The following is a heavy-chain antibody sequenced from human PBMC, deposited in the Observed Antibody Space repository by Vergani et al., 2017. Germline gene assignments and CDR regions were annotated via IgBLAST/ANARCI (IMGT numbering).Heavy chain of an antibody. CDR1: GFSLSNARMG. V-gene: IGHV2-26*01. D-gene: IGHD4-17*01. CDR3: ARIRASPTTVTSYWYFDL. CDR2: IFSNDEK. J-gene: IGHJ2*01. Sequence: QVTLKESGPVLVKPTETLTLTCTVSGFSLSNARMGVSWIRQPPGKALEWLAHIFSNDEKSYSTSLKSRLTISKDTSKSQVVLTMTNMDPVDTATYYCARIRASPTTVTSYWYFDLWGRGTLVTVSS.